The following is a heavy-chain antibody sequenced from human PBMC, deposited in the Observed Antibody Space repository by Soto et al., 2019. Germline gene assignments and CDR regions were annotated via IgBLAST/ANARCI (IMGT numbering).Heavy chain of an antibody. CDR2: ISLYSDGT. CDR1: GYTFSNYG. J-gene: IGHJ5*02. CDR3: ARVEQGAEAWLGP. Sequence: GATVKVSCTPSGYTFSNYGITWVRQTPGQPLEWLGWISLYSDGTNYAQKFQGRVSMTTDKSTTTAYMELRSLRSDDTAVYYCARVEQGAEAWLGPWGQRTLVTVSS. V-gene: IGHV1-18*01.